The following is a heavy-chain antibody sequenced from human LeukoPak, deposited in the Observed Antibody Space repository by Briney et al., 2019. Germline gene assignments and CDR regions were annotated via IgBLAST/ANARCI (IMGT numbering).Heavy chain of an antibody. J-gene: IGHJ4*02. CDR2: ISSSSSTI. CDR1: GFTFSSYS. Sequence: PGGSLRLSCAASGFTFSSYSMNWVRQAPGKGLEWVSYISSSSSTIYYADSVKGRFTISRDNAKNSLYLQMNSLRAEDTAVYYCARSSGSYSTHFGYWGQGTLVTVSS. D-gene: IGHD1-26*01. CDR3: ARSSGSYSTHFGY. V-gene: IGHV3-48*04.